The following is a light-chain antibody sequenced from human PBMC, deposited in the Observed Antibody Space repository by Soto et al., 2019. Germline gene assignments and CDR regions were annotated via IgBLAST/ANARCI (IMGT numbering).Light chain of an antibody. CDR3: CSYAGSSDVV. CDR2: EGS. Sequence: QSALTQPASVSGSPGQSIPISCTGTSSDVGSYNLVSWYQQRPGKAPKLMIYEGSKRPSGVSNRFSGSKSGNTASLTISGLQAEDEADYYCCSYAGSSDVVFGGGTKLTVL. J-gene: IGLJ2*01. CDR1: SSDVGSYNL. V-gene: IGLV2-23*01.